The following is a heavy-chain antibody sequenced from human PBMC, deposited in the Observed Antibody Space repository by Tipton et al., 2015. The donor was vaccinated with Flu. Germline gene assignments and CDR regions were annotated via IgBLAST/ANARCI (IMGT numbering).Heavy chain of an antibody. CDR1: GFDFSVYG. CDR3: ARDEGVVNYYFGMDV. V-gene: IGHV3-33*01. Sequence: SLRLSCKASGFDFSVYGMHWVRQAPGKGLEWVAVIWYDGSNIHYAGSVKGRFTVSRDNFRNTLYLQMNGLRVDDTGVYYCARDEGVVNYYFGMDVWGQGTTVSVSS. J-gene: IGHJ6*02. CDR2: IWYDGSNI.